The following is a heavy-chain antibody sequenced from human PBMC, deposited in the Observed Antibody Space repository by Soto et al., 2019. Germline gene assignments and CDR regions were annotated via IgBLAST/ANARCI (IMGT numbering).Heavy chain of an antibody. D-gene: IGHD6-13*01. CDR1: GYIFTNYG. CDR2: ISGYNGYP. J-gene: IGHJ4*02. CDR3: ARASAGALYDF. V-gene: IGHV1-18*01. Sequence: QVQLVQSGAEVRKPGASVNVSCKTSGYIFTNYGVAWVRQAPGQGLELVAWISGYNGYPKNTQKFQGRVTVTTDTTTRTGYMELRNLRSDDTAVYYCARASAGALYDFWGQGTRVTVSS.